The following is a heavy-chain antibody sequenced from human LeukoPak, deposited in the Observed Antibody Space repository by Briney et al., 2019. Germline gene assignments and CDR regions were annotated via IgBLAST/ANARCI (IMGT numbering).Heavy chain of an antibody. CDR1: GFTFSSYA. J-gene: IGHJ4*02. V-gene: IGHV3-30-3*01. Sequence: PGGSLRLSCAASGFTFSSYAMHWVRQAPGKGLEWVAVISYDGSNKYYADSVKGRFTISRDNSKNTLYLQMNSLRAEDTAVYYCARAHRYCSSTSCYPGHWGQGTLVTVSS. CDR3: ARAHRYCSSTSCYPGH. D-gene: IGHD2-2*01. CDR2: ISYDGSNK.